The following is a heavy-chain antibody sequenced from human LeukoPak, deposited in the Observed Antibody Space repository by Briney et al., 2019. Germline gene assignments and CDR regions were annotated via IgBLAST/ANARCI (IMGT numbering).Heavy chain of an antibody. CDR2: VNTDGSST. CDR1: GFTFTNYW. V-gene: IGHV3-74*01. D-gene: IGHD3-10*01. CDR3: ARGPQPSYGSATYYNGLFDH. J-gene: IGHJ4*02. Sequence: PGGSLRLSCAASGFTFTNYWMHWVRQIPGKGLVWVSRVNTDGSSTTYADSVKGRFTLSRDNAKSTLFLQMNSLRAEDTAVYYCARGPQPSYGSATYYNGLFDHWGQGTLVTVSS.